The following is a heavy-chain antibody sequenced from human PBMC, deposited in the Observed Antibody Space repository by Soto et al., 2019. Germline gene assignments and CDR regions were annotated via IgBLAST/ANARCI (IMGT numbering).Heavy chain of an antibody. CDR3: AKTYSSGWYYFDY. J-gene: IGHJ4*02. V-gene: IGHV3-9*01. Sequence: EVQLVESGGGLVQPGRYLRLSCAASGFTFDDYAMHWVRQAPGKGLEWVSGISWNSGSIGYADSVKGRFTISRDNAKNSLYLQMNSLRAEDTALYYCAKTYSSGWYYFDYWGQGTLVTVSS. CDR2: ISWNSGSI. CDR1: GFTFDDYA. D-gene: IGHD6-19*01.